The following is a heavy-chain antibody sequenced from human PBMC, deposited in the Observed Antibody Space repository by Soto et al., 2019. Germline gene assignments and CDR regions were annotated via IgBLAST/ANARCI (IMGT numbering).Heavy chain of an antibody. CDR2: ISYDGSNK. Sequence: GGSLRLSCAASGFTFSSYGMHWVRQAPGKGLEWVAVISYDGSNKYYADSVKGRFTISRDNSKNRLYLQMNSMRAEDTAVYYCAKGEEIMITFGGVIAHWGQGTLVTVSS. CDR3: AKGEEIMITFGGVIAH. V-gene: IGHV3-30*18. J-gene: IGHJ4*02. CDR1: GFTFSSYG. D-gene: IGHD3-16*02.